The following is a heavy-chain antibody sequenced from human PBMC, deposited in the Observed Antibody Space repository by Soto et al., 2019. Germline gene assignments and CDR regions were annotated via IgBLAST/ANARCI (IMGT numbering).Heavy chain of an antibody. J-gene: IGHJ6*02. CDR2: ITYDGSNK. CDR1: GFTFSSYA. CDR3: ARGRYCSSTSCAIGDYYYYYGMDV. V-gene: IGHV3-30-3*01. D-gene: IGHD2-2*01. Sequence: QVQLVESGGGVVQPGRSLRLSCAASGFTFSSYAMHWVRQAPGKGLEWVAVITYDGSNKYYADSVKGRFTISRDNSKNTLYLQMNSLRDEDTAVYYCARGRYCSSTSCAIGDYYYYYGMDVWGQGTTVTVSS.